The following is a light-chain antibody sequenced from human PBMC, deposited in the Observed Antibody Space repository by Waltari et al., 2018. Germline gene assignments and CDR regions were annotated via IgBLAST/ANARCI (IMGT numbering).Light chain of an antibody. CDR3: LQTNSLPFT. V-gene: IGKV1D-12*01. CDR2: AAS. Sequence: IQMTQSPSSVSASVGDRVTITCRASQGISSWLAWYQQKPGNSPNLLISAASSLQSGVPSRFSGSGSGTDFTLTISSLQPEDFATYYCLQTNSLPFTFGGGTNVEIK. J-gene: IGKJ4*01. CDR1: QGISSW.